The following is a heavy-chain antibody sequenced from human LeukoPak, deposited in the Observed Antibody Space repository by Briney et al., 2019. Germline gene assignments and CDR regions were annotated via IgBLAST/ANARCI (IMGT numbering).Heavy chain of an antibody. J-gene: IGHJ5*02. Sequence: GGSLRLSCAASGFTFSSYWMSWVRQAPGKGLEWVANIKQEGSEKYYVDSVKGRFTISRDKAKNSLYLQMNSLRAEDTAVYYCARDNGYCSSTSCYSWSDPWGQGTLVTVSS. CDR3: ARDNGYCSSTSCYSWSDP. CDR1: GFTFSSYW. V-gene: IGHV3-7*01. D-gene: IGHD2-2*03. CDR2: IKQEGSEK.